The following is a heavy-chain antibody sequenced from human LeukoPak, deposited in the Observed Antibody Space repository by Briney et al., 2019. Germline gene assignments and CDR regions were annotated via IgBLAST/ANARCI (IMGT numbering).Heavy chain of an antibody. V-gene: IGHV4-39*01. D-gene: IGHD3-10*01. CDR2: IYYSGST. CDR1: GGSISSSSYY. J-gene: IGHJ6*03. CDR3: ARLSFGPYYYYYMDV. Sequence: SETLSLTCTVSGGSISSSSYYWGWIRQPPGKGLEWFGSIYYSGSTYYNPSLKSRVTISVDTSKNQFSLKLSSVTAADTAVYYCARLSFGPYYYYYMDVWGKGTTVTVSS.